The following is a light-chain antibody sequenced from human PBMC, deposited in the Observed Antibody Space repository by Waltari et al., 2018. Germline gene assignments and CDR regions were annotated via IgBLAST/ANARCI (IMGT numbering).Light chain of an antibody. V-gene: IGKV3-20*01. CDR1: QSVSSIY. CDR2: GAS. CDR3: QQYVSSPLT. J-gene: IGKJ4*01. Sequence: EIVLTQSPGTLSLSSGERATPSCRASQSVSSIYLAWYQQKPGQTPRLLIYGASSRATGIPDRFSGSGSGTDFTLTISRLEPEDSAVYYCQQYVSSPLTFGGGTKVEIK.